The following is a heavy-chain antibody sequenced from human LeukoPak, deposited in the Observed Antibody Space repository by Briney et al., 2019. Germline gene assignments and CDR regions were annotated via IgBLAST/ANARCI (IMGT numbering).Heavy chain of an antibody. CDR2: INPSTGGT. Sequence: ASVKVSCKPSGYTFTGYYLHWVRQAPGQGLEWMGRINPSTGGTNYAQNFQGRVTMTRDASTSTAYMELSRLTSDDTAVYYCARDNDLRPIVGATTFPNEFDYWGQGTLVTVSS. CDR1: GYTFTGYY. V-gene: IGHV1-2*06. J-gene: IGHJ4*02. CDR3: ARDNDLRPIVGATTFPNEFDY. D-gene: IGHD1-26*01.